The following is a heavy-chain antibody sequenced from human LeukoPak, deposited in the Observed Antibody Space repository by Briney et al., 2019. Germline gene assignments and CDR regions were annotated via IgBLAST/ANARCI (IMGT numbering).Heavy chain of an antibody. CDR2: INPNSGGT. CDR3: ARGVIGYSYGSPLYYFDY. J-gene: IGHJ4*02. Sequence: GASVKVSCRASRYNFTGYYMHWVRQAPGQGLEWMGRINPNSGGTNYAQKFQGRVTMTSDTSISTAYMELSSLRSEDTAVYYCARGVIGYSYGSPLYYFDYWGQGTLVTVSS. D-gene: IGHD5-18*01. V-gene: IGHV1-2*06. CDR1: RYNFTGYY.